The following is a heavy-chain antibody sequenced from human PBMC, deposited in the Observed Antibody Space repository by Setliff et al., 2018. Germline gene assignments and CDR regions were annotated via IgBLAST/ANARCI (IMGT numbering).Heavy chain of an antibody. J-gene: IGHJ5*02. CDR3: ARRGGWVVVTATNWFDP. V-gene: IGHV3-15*01. CDR2: IKSIDEGGTT. Sequence: PGGSLRLSCAVSGFTFRNAWMSWVRQAPGKGLEWVGRIKSIDEGGTTDYPAPVKDRFTISRDDSKNTVYLQLSSLRSEDTAVYYCARRGGWVVVTATNWFDPWGQGTLVTVSS. CDR1: GFTFRNAW. D-gene: IGHD2-21*02.